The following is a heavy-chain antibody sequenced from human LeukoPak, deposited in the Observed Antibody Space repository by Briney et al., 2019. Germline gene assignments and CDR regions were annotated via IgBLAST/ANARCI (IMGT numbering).Heavy chain of an antibody. J-gene: IGHJ4*02. Sequence: SVKVSCKASGGTFSSYAISWVRQAPGQGLERMGGIIPIFGTANYAQKFQGRVTITTDESTSTAYMELSSLRSEDTAVYYCARVMGSGSYYLFDYWGQGTLVTVSS. CDR2: IIPIFGTA. V-gene: IGHV1-69*05. CDR3: ARVMGSGSYYLFDY. CDR1: GGTFSSYA. D-gene: IGHD1-26*01.